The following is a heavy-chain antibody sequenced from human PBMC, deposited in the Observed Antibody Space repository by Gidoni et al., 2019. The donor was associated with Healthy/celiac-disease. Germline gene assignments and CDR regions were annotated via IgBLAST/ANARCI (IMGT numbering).Heavy chain of an antibody. J-gene: IGHJ6*03. CDR3: AEGGVVGYYYYYMDV. CDR2: IIPIFGTA. Sequence: QVQLVQSGAEVKKPWPSVKVPCKDPGGTFSSYALSWVRQAPGQGLEWLGGIIPIFGTANYAQKFQGRVTITADESTSTAFMELSSLRSEDTAVYYCAEGGVVGYYYYYMDVWGKGTTVTVSS. D-gene: IGHD3-3*01. V-gene: IGHV1-69*01. CDR1: GGTFSSYA.